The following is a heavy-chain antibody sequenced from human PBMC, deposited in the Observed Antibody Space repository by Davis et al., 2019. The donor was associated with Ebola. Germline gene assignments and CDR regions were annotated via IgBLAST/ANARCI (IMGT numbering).Heavy chain of an antibody. V-gene: IGHV1-69*13. D-gene: IGHD2-21*01. J-gene: IGHJ6*02. CDR2: IIPIFGTA. CDR1: GGTFSSYA. CDR3: ASPYCGGDCYSYYYYGMDV. Sequence: SVKVSCKASGGTFSSYAISWVRQAPGQGLEWMGGIIPIFGTANYAQKFQGRVTITADESTSTAYMELSSLRSEDTAVYYCASPYCGGDCYSYYYYGMDVWSQGTTVTVSS.